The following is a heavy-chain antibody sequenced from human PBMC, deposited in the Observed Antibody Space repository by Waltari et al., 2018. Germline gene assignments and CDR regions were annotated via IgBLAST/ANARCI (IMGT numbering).Heavy chain of an antibody. D-gene: IGHD3-10*01. Sequence: EVQLVESGGGLIQPGGSLRLSCAASGFTVSTKYMGWVRQAPGKGLEWVSVIVGGGNTYYADSVKGRFTISRDNSENTLSLQMNSLRADDTAVYYCTRHNYYGSGSYYFDYWGQGTLVTVSS. CDR2: IVGGGNT. J-gene: IGHJ4*02. V-gene: IGHV3-53*01. CDR1: GFTVSTKY. CDR3: TRHNYYGSGSYYFDY.